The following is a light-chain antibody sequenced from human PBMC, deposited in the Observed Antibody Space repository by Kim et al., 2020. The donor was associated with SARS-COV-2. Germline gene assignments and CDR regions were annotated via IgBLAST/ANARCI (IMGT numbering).Light chain of an antibody. J-gene: IGLJ2*01. CDR2: QDD. CDR1: NLGNRY. V-gene: IGLV3-1*01. Sequence: SYELTQPPSLSVSPGQTATITCSGDNLGNRYISWYQQRAGQSPVLVISQDDRRPSGIPERFSGSNSGNTATLTISGTQAVDEADYYCQTWDINTGVFG. CDR3: QTWDINTGV.